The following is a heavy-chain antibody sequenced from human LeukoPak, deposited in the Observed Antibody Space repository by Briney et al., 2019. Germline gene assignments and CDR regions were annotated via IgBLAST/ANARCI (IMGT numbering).Heavy chain of an antibody. J-gene: IGHJ3*02. CDR2: IYYSGST. CDR1: GASISSGGYY. V-gene: IGHV4-31*03. CDR3: ARVLWAFDI. Sequence: SETLSLTCTVSGASISSGGYYWSWIRQHPGKGLEWLGYIYYSGSTYYNPSLKSRVNISLDTSKNQFSLKLSSVTAADTAVYYCARVLWAFDIWGQGTMVTVSS. D-gene: IGHD3-10*01.